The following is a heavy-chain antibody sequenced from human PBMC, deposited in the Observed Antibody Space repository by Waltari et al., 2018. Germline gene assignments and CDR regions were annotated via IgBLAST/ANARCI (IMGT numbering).Heavy chain of an antibody. CDR2: TKYLGIRA. CDR1: GLPINNIA. V-gene: IGHV3-23*01. D-gene: IGHD2-2*01. Sequence: DVQLLESGGGLVQPGGSLRLPYSAAGLPINNIASGWDSQAPGKGLEYVSSTKYLGIRAYYADSVTGLFTMSIDRSKNMLYLQMSSLRADDTALYYCAKGAPLGCSRTTCGVSFDVWGQGTMVTVSS. J-gene: IGHJ3*01. CDR3: AKGAPLGCSRTTCGVSFDV.